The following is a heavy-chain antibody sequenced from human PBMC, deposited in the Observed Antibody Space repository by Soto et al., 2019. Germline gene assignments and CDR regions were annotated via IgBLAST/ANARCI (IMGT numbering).Heavy chain of an antibody. Sequence: ASVKVSCTASGYTFTSYGISWVRQAPGQGLEWMGWISAYNGNTNYAQKLQGRVTMTTDTSTSTAYMELRSLRSDDTAVYYCARCINALDLGYYYYMDVWGKGTTVTVSS. J-gene: IGHJ6*03. CDR3: ARCINALDLGYYYYMDV. V-gene: IGHV1-18*01. CDR1: GYTFTSYG. CDR2: ISAYNGNT. D-gene: IGHD1-7*01.